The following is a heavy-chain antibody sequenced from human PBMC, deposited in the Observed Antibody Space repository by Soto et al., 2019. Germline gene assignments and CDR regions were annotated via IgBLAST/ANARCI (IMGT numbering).Heavy chain of an antibody. CDR3: ARQWHYYDSSERYYYYYGMDV. V-gene: IGHV4-39*01. D-gene: IGHD3-22*01. Sequence: SETLSLTCTVSGGSISSSSYYWGWIRQPPGKGLEWIGSIYYSGSTYYNPSLKSRVTISVDTSKNQFSLKLSSVTAADTAVYYCARQWHYYDSSERYYYYYGMDVWGQGTTVTVSS. CDR2: IYYSGST. J-gene: IGHJ6*02. CDR1: GGSISSSSYY.